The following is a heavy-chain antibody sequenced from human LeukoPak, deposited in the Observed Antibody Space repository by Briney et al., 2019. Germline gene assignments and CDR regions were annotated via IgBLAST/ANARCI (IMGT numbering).Heavy chain of an antibody. CDR3: ARDAYYDFWSGYYTGFDP. J-gene: IGHJ5*02. Sequence: GGSLRLSCAASGFTFDDYGMSWVRQAPGKGLEWVSGINWNGGSTGYADSVKGRFTISRDNAKNSLYLQMNSLRAEDTAVYYCARDAYYDFWSGYYTGFDPWGQGTLVTVSS. CDR2: INWNGGST. V-gene: IGHV3-20*04. D-gene: IGHD3-3*01. CDR1: GFTFDDYG.